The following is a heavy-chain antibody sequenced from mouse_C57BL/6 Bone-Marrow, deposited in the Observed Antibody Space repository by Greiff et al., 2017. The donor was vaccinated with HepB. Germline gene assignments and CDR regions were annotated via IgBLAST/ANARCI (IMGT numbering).Heavy chain of an antibody. J-gene: IGHJ4*01. CDR2: IRLKSDNYAT. CDR3: TGRVYYAMDY. V-gene: IGHV6-3*01. CDR1: GFTFSNYW. Sequence: EVHLVESGGGLVQPGGSMKLSCVASGFTFSNYWMNWVRQSPEKGLEWVAQIRLKSDNYATHYAESVKGRFTISRDDSKSSVYLQMNNLRAEDTGIYYCTGRVYYAMDYWGQGTSVTVSS.